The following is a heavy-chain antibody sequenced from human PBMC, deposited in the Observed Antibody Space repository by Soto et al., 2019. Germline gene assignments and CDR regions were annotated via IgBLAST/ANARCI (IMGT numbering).Heavy chain of an antibody. CDR1: GGTISTSNW. CDR2: VYRTGST. V-gene: IGHV4-4*02. Sequence: PSVTLCLTCAVSGGTISTSNWCSWVHQPPGKGLEWIGEVYRTGSTNYNPSLESRVIVSVDKSKNQFSLKLTSVTAADTAVYFCARDRATIAAAAIFDYWGKGTSVTGS. J-gene: IGHJ4*02. D-gene: IGHD6-13*01. CDR3: ARDRATIAAAAIFDY.